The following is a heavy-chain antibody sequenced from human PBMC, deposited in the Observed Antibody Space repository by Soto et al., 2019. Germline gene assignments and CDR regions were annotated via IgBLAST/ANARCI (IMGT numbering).Heavy chain of an antibody. CDR3: ARDRIAARPVEHSYYYYGMDV. D-gene: IGHD6-6*01. V-gene: IGHV3-21*01. Sequence: EVQLVESGGGLVKPGGSLRLSCAASGFTFSSYSMNWVRQAPGKGLEWVSSISSSSSYIYYADSVKGRFTISRDNAKNSLYLQMNSLRAEDTAVYYCARDRIAARPVEHSYYYYGMDVWGQGTTVTVSS. J-gene: IGHJ6*02. CDR2: ISSSSSYI. CDR1: GFTFSSYS.